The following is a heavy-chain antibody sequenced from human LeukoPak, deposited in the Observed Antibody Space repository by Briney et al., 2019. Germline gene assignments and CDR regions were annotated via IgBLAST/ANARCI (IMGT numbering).Heavy chain of an antibody. CDR2: INPNSGGT. CDR3: ARYCSGGSCYGAFDY. CDR1: GYTFTGYY. J-gene: IGHJ4*02. D-gene: IGHD2-15*01. Sequence: ASVKVSCKASGYTFTGYYTHWVRQAPGQGLEWMGWINPNSGGTNYAQKFQGRVTMTRDTSISTAYMELSRLRSDDTAVYYCARYCSGGSCYGAFDYWGQGTLVTVSS. V-gene: IGHV1-2*02.